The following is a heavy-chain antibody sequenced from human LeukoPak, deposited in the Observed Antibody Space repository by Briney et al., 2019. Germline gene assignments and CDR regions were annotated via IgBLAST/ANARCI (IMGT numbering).Heavy chain of an antibody. D-gene: IGHD3-10*01. CDR2: FSGSSSTI. J-gene: IGHJ4*02. Sequence: GGSLRLSCAASGFSFSTYTMNWVRQAPGKGLEWVSCFSGSSSTIYYADSVKGRFTISRDNAKNSLYLQMNSLRAEDMAVYYCARDRGEYYFDYWGQGTLVTV. CDR3: ARDRGEYYFDY. CDR1: GFSFSTYT. V-gene: IGHV3-48*01.